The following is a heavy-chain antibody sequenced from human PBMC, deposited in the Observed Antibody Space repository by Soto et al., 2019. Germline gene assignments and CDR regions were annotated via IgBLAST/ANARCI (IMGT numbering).Heavy chain of an antibody. V-gene: IGHV1-69*13. CDR1: GGPFSSYT. Sequence: GASLKVSCKSSGGPFSSYTSSWVRQAPGQGLEWMGRIIPIFGTANYAQKFQGRVTITADESTSTAYMELSSLRSEDTAVYYCALYLAAAGTNYFDYWGQGTLVTVSS. CDR3: ALYLAAAGTNYFDY. D-gene: IGHD6-13*01. CDR2: IIPIFGTA. J-gene: IGHJ4*02.